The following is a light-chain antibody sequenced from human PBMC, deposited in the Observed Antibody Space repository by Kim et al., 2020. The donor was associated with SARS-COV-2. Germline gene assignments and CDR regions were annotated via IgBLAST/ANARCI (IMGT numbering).Light chain of an antibody. CDR3: QQRGNWPLT. CDR2: DAS. Sequence: LSQGERAPLSCRASQRVSSYLAWYQQKPGQAPRLLIYDASNRATGIPARFSGSGSGTDFTLTIGSLEPEDFAVYYCQQRGNWPLTFGGGTKVDIK. V-gene: IGKV3-11*01. J-gene: IGKJ4*01. CDR1: QRVSSY.